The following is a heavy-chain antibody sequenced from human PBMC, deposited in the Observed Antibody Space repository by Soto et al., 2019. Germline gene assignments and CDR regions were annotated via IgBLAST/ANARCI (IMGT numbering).Heavy chain of an antibody. CDR1: GFTFTSSA. Sequence: GASVKVSCKASGFTFTSSAAQWVRQARGQRLEWIGWIVVGSGNTNYAQKFQERVTITRDMSTSTAYMELSSLRSEDTAVYYCAAGIYSSSWYIPYYYYGMDVWGQGTTVTVSS. J-gene: IGHJ6*02. D-gene: IGHD6-13*01. V-gene: IGHV1-58*01. CDR3: AAGIYSSSWYIPYYYYGMDV. CDR2: IVVGSGNT.